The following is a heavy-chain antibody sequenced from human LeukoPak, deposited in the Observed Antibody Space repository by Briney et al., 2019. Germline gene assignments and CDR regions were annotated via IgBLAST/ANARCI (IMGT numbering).Heavy chain of an antibody. CDR1: GFTFSSYW. Sequence: GGSLRLSCAASGFTFSSYWMHWVRQAPGKGLVWVSGINRDGTTTTYADSVTGRFTISRDNAKNTLYLQVNTLRAEDTAVYYCARPSAQGNAFDLWGQGTMVTVSS. V-gene: IGHV3-74*01. CDR2: INRDGTTT. J-gene: IGHJ3*01. D-gene: IGHD2-2*01. CDR3: ARPSAQGNAFDL.